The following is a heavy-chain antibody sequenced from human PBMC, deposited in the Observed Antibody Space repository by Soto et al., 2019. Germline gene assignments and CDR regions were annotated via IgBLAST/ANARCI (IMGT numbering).Heavy chain of an antibody. V-gene: IGHV1-18*01. CDR2: ISAYNGNT. D-gene: IGHD2-2*01. J-gene: IGHJ5*02. CDR3: ARAPGYCSSTSCYGWFDP. Sequence: QVPLVQSGAEVKKPGASVKVSCKASGYTFTSYGISWVRQAPGQGLEWMGWISAYNGNTNYAQKLQGRVTMTTDTSTSTAYMELRSLRSDDTAVYYCARAPGYCSSTSCYGWFDPWGQGTLVTVSS. CDR1: GYTFTSYG.